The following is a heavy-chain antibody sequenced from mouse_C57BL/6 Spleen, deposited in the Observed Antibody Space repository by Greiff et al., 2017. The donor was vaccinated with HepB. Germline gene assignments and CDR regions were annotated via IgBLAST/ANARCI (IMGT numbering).Heavy chain of an antibody. Sequence: QVQLKQSGAELVRPGASVKLSCKASGYTFTDYYINWVKQRPGQGLEWIARIYPGSGNTYYNEKFKGKATLTAEKSSSTAYMQLSSLTSEDSAVYFCARSEGPYYGSTWFAYWGQGTLVTVSA. V-gene: IGHV1-76*01. CDR1: GYTFTDYY. D-gene: IGHD1-1*01. CDR2: IYPGSGNT. CDR3: ARSEGPYYGSTWFAY. J-gene: IGHJ3*01.